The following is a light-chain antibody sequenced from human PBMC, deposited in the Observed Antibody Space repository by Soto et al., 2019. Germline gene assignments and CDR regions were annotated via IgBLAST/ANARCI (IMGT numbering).Light chain of an antibody. CDR3: QQYNSYSWT. CDR2: AAS. V-gene: IGKV1-39*01. Sequence: DIQMTQSPSSLSASVGDRVTITCRASQSISSYLNWYQQKPVKAPKLLIYAASSLQSGVPSRFSGSGSGTEFTLTISSLQPDDFATYYCQQYNSYSWTFGQGTKVDI. J-gene: IGKJ1*01. CDR1: QSISSY.